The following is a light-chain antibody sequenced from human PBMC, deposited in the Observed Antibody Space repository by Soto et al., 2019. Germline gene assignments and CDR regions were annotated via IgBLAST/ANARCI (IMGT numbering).Light chain of an antibody. V-gene: IGKV3-20*01. Sequence: IVLTQSPGTLSLSPGDRATLSCRAPQSVSSAFFAWYQQKPGQPLMLVIYAAASRATGIPDRFSGSGSATDFTLTIRRLEPEDFAVYYCQQYGDSPPTFGRGTKVEIK. CDR1: QSVSSAF. J-gene: IGKJ2*01. CDR3: QQYGDSPPT. CDR2: AAA.